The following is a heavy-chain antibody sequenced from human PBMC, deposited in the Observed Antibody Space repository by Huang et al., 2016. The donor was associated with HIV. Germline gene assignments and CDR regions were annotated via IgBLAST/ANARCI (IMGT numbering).Heavy chain of an antibody. V-gene: IGHV1-24*01. CDR1: EYTLTELS. D-gene: IGHD3-9*01. CDR2: FDPEIGET. CDR3: ATGFDVFFDF. Sequence: QVQLVQSRAAVKKPGASVKVSCKFSEYTLTELSIHWVRQPPGKGLEWMGGFDPEIGETIDAQKFQGRVTMTEDTSTETAFMELSGLRPEDTAVYYCATGFDVFFDFWGQGTLVTVSS. J-gene: IGHJ4*02.